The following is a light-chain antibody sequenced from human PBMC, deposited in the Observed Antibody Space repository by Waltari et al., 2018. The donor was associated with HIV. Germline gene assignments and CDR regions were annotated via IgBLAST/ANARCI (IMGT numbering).Light chain of an antibody. CDR3: QQYHIYPYT. J-gene: IGKJ2*01. CDR1: QSVRTW. CDR2: KAS. V-gene: IGKV1-5*03. Sequence: PSTLSAAVGDRVTFTCRASQSVRTWLAWYQQKPGKAPKVLIYKASSLGSGVPSRFSGSQSGTEFTLTISSLQPDDSATYYCQQYHIYPYTFGQGTKLEIK.